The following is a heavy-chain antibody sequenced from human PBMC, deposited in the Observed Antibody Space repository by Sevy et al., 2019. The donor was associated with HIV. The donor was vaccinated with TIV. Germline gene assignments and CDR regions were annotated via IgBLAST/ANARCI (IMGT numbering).Heavy chain of an antibody. CDR3: ARAYSSSPTASMDV. CDR2: IYHSGST. CDR1: GYSISSGYY. V-gene: IGHV4-38-2*01. D-gene: IGHD6-13*01. J-gene: IGHJ6*04. Sequence: SETLSLTCAVSGYSISSGYYWGWIRQPPGKGLEWIGSIYHSGSTYYNPSLKSRDTISVDTSKNQFSLKLSSVTAVDTAVYYCARAYSSSPTASMDVWGKGTTVTVSS.